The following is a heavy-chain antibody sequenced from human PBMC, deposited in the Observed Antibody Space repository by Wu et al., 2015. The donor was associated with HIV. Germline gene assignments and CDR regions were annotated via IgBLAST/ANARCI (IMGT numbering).Heavy chain of an antibody. D-gene: IGHD3-22*01. Sequence: QVQLVQSGAEVKKPGSSVKVSCKASGGTFSTYAISWVRQAPGQGLEWVGGIIPIFDTTNYAQKFQGRVTITTDESTSTAYMEVNSLRSEDTAVYYCVYYYDSSGYYFDYWGPGNAGHRLF. V-gene: IGHV1-69*05. CDR2: IIPIFDTT. J-gene: IGHJ4*02. CDR3: VYYYDSSGYYFDY. CDR1: GGTFSTYA.